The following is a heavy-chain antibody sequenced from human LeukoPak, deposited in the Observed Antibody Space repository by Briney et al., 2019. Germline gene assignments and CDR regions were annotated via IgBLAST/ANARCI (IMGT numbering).Heavy chain of an antibody. D-gene: IGHD3-16*01. CDR1: GFTFSSYG. J-gene: IGHJ4*02. CDR2: ISGSGGST. Sequence: GGSLRLSCAASGFTFSSYGMSWVRQAPGKGLEWVSAISGSGGSTYYADSVKGRFTISRDNAKNSLYLQMNSLRAEDTAVYYCARAAENYGGRFDSWGQGTLVTVSS. V-gene: IGHV3-23*01. CDR3: ARAAENYGGRFDS.